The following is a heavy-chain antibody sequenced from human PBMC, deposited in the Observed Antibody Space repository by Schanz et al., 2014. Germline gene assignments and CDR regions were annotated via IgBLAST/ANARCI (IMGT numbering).Heavy chain of an antibody. CDR1: GYSIGGYY. CDR2: INPNTGGT. V-gene: IGHV1-2*06. J-gene: IGHJ6*02. Sequence: QVQLVQSGAEVKKPGASMKVSCKASGYSIGGYYMHWVRQAPGVGPEWMGRINPNTGGTQYAQKFQGRVTMTTAKSISTVYMELSRLRSDDTAVYYCARVRSEDYGGMDVWGQGTTVTVSS. CDR3: ARVRSEDYGGMDV.